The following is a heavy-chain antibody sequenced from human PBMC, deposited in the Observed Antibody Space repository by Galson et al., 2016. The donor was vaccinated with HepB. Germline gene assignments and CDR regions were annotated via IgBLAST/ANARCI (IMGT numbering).Heavy chain of an antibody. D-gene: IGHD6-19*01. Sequence: QSGAEVKKPGESLRISCKGSGYTFTNYWISWVRQMPGKGLEWMGRIDPSDSYINYSPSFQGHVTITADKSITTAYLQLSSLKASDTAIYYCARRIGHTSGWNDFFDYWGQGTLVTVSS. CDR3: ARRIGHTSGWNDFFDY. CDR2: IDPSDSYI. CDR1: GYTFTNYW. V-gene: IGHV5-10-1*01. J-gene: IGHJ4*01.